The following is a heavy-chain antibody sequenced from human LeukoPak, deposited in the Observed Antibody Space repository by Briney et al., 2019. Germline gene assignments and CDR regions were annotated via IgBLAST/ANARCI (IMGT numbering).Heavy chain of an antibody. CDR3: ARDIVVVVAATLGGRLSWFDP. CDR1: GGSFSGYY. J-gene: IGHJ5*02. Sequence: SETLSLTCAVYGGSFSGYYWSWIRQPPGKGLEWIGEINHSGSTNYNPSLKSRVTISVDTSKNQFSLKLSSVTAADTAVYYCARDIVVVVAATLGGRLSWFDPWGQGTLVTVSS. V-gene: IGHV4-34*01. CDR2: INHSGST. D-gene: IGHD2-15*01.